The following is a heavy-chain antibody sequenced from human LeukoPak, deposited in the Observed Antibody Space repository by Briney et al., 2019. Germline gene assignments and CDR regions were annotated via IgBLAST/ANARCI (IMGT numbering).Heavy chain of an antibody. CDR1: AGSISRGSFY. Sequence: SETLSLTCTVSAGSISRGSFYWGWLRQPPGKGLEWIARVYYSGDTYYNPSLESQVTISVDTSKNQFSLKLNSVTAADTAVYYCARVSCSGGACPFGSWFDPWGQGTLVTVSS. V-gene: IGHV4-39*01. CDR3: ARVSCSGGACPFGSWFDP. CDR2: VYYSGDT. D-gene: IGHD2-15*01. J-gene: IGHJ5*02.